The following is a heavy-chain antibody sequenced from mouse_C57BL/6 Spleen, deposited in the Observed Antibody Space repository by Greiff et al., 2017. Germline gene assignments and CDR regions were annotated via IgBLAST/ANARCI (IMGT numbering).Heavy chain of an antibody. CDR3: ARERQLRLPAY. CDR2: ISYDGSN. Sequence: EVKLMESGPGLVKPSQSLSLTCSVTGYSITSGYYWNWIRQFPGNRLEWMGYISYDGSNNYNPSLKNRISITRDTSKNQFFLKLNSVTTEDTATYYCARERQLRLPAYWGQGTLVTVSA. J-gene: IGHJ3*01. V-gene: IGHV3-6*01. CDR1: GYSITSGYY. D-gene: IGHD3-2*02.